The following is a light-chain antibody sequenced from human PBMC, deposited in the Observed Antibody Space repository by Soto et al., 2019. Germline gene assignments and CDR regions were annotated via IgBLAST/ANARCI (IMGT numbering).Light chain of an antibody. CDR2: EGF. CDR3: SSYAVSDTMI. Sequence: QSALTQPASVSGSPGQSITISCTGTSGDVGNYNLVSWFQHHPGEAPKLLIYEGFRRPSGVSNRFSGSKSGNTASLTVSALQAEDEANYYCSSYAVSDTMIFGGWTKVTVL. CDR1: SGDVGNYNL. J-gene: IGLJ2*01. V-gene: IGLV2-23*01.